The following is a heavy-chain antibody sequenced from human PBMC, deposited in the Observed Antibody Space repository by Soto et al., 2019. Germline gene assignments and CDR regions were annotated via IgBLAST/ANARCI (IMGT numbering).Heavy chain of an antibody. J-gene: IGHJ6*02. D-gene: IGHD3-9*01. CDR2: ISSSGSTI. Sequence: GGSLRLSCAASGFTFSSYEMNWVRQAPGKGLEWVSYISSSGSTIYYADSVKGRFTISRDNAKNSLYLQMNSLRAEDTAVYYCARESGRTYYDILTGYLSPHYYYGMDVWGQGTTVTVSS. CDR1: GFTFSSYE. V-gene: IGHV3-48*03. CDR3: ARESGRTYYDILTGYLSPHYYYGMDV.